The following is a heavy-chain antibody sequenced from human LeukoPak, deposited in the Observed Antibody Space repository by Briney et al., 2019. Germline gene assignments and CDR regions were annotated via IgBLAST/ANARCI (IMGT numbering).Heavy chain of an antibody. Sequence: SETLSLTCTVSGGSFSSYYWSWIRQPPGKGLEWIGYISNSGDTNYTPSLKSRVAMSVDTSKKQFSLKLNSVTAADTAVYYCATLVAAELYYFDYWGQGTLVTVSS. CDR3: ATLVAAELYYFDY. J-gene: IGHJ4*02. CDR1: GGSFSSYY. V-gene: IGHV4-59*12. CDR2: ISNSGDT. D-gene: IGHD2-15*01.